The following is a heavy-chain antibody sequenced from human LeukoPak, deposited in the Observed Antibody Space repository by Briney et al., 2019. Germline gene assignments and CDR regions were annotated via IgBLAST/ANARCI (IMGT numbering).Heavy chain of an antibody. Sequence: GRSLRLSCAASGFTFSSYAMHWVRLAPGKGLEWVAVISYDGSNKYYADSVKGRFTISRDNSKNTLYLQMNSLRAEDTAVYYCARDRAAPDFWSGYYRPHYYGMDVWGQGTTVTVSS. CDR2: ISYDGSNK. V-gene: IGHV3-30-3*01. J-gene: IGHJ6*02. D-gene: IGHD3-3*01. CDR3: ARDRAAPDFWSGYYRPHYYGMDV. CDR1: GFTFSSYA.